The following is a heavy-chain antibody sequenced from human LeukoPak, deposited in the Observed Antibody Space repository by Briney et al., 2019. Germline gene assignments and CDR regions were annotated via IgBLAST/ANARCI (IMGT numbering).Heavy chain of an antibody. J-gene: IGHJ3*02. CDR3: ARDEMATILKSAFDI. CDR2: IYSGGGT. D-gene: IGHD5-24*01. V-gene: IGHV3-53*05. Sequence: GGSLRLSCAVSGFTVSSSYMSWVRQAPGKGLEWVSLIYSGGGTYYADSVRGRFTISRDDSKNTLYLQMNSLRAEDTAVYYCARDEMATILKSAFDIWGQGTMVTVSS. CDR1: GFTVSSSY.